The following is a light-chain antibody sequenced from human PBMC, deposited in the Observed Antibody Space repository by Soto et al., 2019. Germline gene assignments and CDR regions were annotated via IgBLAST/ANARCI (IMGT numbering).Light chain of an antibody. J-gene: IGKJ1*01. V-gene: IGKV1-39*01. CDR1: QGISNH. Sequence: IQMAQAPCCRSASVGDRVTITCRASQGISNHLNWYQQKPGKAPKLLIFAASRLPSGVPSRFSGSRSGPDFTLTISSLQPEDFATYFCQQSYRRPPTFGQGTKVDIK. CDR3: QQSYRRPPT. CDR2: AAS.